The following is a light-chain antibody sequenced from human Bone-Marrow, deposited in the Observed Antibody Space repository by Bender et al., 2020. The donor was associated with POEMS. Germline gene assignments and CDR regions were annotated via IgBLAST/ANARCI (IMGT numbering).Light chain of an antibody. Sequence: QSALTQPPSASGSPGQSVTISCTGTSSDVGNYNSVSWYQQHPGTAPKLMIYQASKRPSGVPDRLSGSKSGNTASLTVSGLQAEDEGDYYCFSYAGSNNWLFGGGTKVTVL. J-gene: IGLJ3*02. V-gene: IGLV2-8*01. CDR3: FSYAGSNNWL. CDR2: QAS. CDR1: SSDVGNYNS.